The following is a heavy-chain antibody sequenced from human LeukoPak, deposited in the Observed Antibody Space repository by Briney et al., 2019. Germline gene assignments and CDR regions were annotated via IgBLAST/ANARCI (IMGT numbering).Heavy chain of an antibody. CDR2: IHYSGST. CDR1: GASISPYY. Sequence: PSETQSLTCTVSGASISPYYWSWIRQPPGKGLEWIGYIHYSGSTNYNPSLKSRVTISVDTSKNQFSLKLSSVTAADTAVYYCARTSLDGYNSFDYWGQGTLVTVSS. D-gene: IGHD5-24*01. V-gene: IGHV4-59*08. J-gene: IGHJ4*02. CDR3: ARTSLDGYNSFDY.